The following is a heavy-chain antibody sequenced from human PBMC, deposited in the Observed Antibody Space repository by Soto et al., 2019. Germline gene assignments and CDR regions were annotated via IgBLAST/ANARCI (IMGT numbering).Heavy chain of an antibody. V-gene: IGHV4-34*01. CDR2: INHSGST. CDR1: GGSFSGYY. CDR3: AREKRRYYYDSSGYYSPVLLKYYYYGMDV. Sequence: KTSETLSLTCAVYGGSFSGYYWSWIRQPPGKGLEWIGEINHSGSTNYNPSLKSRVTISVDTSKNQFSLKLSSVTAADTAVYYCAREKRRYYYDSSGYYSPVLLKYYYYGMDVWGQGTTVTVSS. J-gene: IGHJ6*02. D-gene: IGHD3-22*01.